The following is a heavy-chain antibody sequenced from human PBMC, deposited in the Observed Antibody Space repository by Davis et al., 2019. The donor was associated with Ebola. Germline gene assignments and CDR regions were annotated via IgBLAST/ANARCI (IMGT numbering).Heavy chain of an antibody. Sequence: SGPTLVKPAQSVMLTCTFSGFSLRTSGVGVGWDRQPPGKALEWLVFIYWDDDKRYSPSLKSRLTITKDTSKNQVVLTMTNMDPVDTATYYCAHRGYSSSFDAFDIWGQGTMVTVSS. D-gene: IGHD6-13*01. V-gene: IGHV2-5*02. J-gene: IGHJ3*02. CDR2: IYWDDDK. CDR3: AHRGYSSSFDAFDI. CDR1: GFSLRTSGVG.